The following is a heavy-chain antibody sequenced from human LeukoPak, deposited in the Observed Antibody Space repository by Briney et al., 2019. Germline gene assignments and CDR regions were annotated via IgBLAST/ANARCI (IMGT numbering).Heavy chain of an antibody. D-gene: IGHD2-2*01. CDR3: AKDPYLVVSAALNWFDP. Sequence: GGSLRLSCAASGFTFSSYGMHWVGQAPGKGLEWVAFIRYDGSNKYYADSVKGRFTISRDNSKNTLYLQMNSLRAEDTAVYYCAKDPYLVVSAALNWFDPWGQGTPVTVSS. J-gene: IGHJ5*02. CDR1: GFTFSSYG. CDR2: IRYDGSNK. V-gene: IGHV3-30*02.